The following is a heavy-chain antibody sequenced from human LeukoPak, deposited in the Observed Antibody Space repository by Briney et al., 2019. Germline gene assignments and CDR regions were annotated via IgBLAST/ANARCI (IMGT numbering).Heavy chain of an antibody. Sequence: GGSLRLSCAASGFIFSDHYMGWVRQAPGKGLEWVSAISGSGGSTYYADSVKGRFTISGDNSKSTLYLQMNSLRAEDTAVYYCAKLWGDYDQDPDYWGQGTLVTVSS. CDR1: GFIFSDHY. V-gene: IGHV3-23*01. CDR2: ISGSGGST. D-gene: IGHD4-17*01. J-gene: IGHJ4*02. CDR3: AKLWGDYDQDPDY.